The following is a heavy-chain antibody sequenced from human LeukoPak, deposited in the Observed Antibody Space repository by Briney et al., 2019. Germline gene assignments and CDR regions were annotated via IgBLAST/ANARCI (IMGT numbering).Heavy chain of an antibody. D-gene: IGHD3-10*01. CDR1: GITLSNYG. CDR3: ASPVDDRVRGVTPIYGMDV. J-gene: IGHJ6*02. V-gene: IGHV3-23*01. Sequence: PGGSLRLSCAVSGITLSNYGMSWVRQAPGKGLEWVAGISDSGGRTNYADSVRGRFTISRDNPKNTLYLQMNSLRAEDTAVYYCASPVDDRVRGVTPIYGMDVWGQGTTVTVSS. CDR2: ISDSGGRT.